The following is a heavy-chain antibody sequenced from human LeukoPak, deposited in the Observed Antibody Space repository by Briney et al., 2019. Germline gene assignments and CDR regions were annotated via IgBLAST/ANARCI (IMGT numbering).Heavy chain of an antibody. J-gene: IGHJ4*02. CDR2: ISGRGGST. CDR1: GFTFSSYA. Sequence: GGSLRLSCAASGFTFSSYAMSWVRQAPGKGLEWVSGISGRGGSTYYADSVKGRFTISRDSSKNTLYLQMNSLRAEDTAVYYCARSPRFLEQWLDYWGQGTLVTVSS. CDR3: ARSPRFLEQWLDY. V-gene: IGHV3-23*01. D-gene: IGHD6-19*01.